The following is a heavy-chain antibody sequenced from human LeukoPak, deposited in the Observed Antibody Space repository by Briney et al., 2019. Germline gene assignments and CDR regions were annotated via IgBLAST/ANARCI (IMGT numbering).Heavy chain of an antibody. Sequence: PSETLSLTCTVSGGSVSSSSYYWGWIRQPPGKGLEWIGSIHYSGSTYYNPSLKSRVTISVDTSKNQFSLKLSSVTAADTAVYYCARGDIVATIGKLDYWGQGTRVTVSS. D-gene: IGHD5-12*01. CDR1: GGSVSSSSYY. CDR2: IHYSGST. CDR3: ARGDIVATIGKLDY. V-gene: IGHV4-39*01. J-gene: IGHJ4*02.